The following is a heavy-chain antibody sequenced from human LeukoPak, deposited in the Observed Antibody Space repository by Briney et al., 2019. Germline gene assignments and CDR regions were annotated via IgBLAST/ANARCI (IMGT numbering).Heavy chain of an antibody. D-gene: IGHD2-2*01. CDR1: GGSISSYY. Sequence: PSETLSLICTVSGGSISSYYWSWIRQPAGKGLEWIGRIYTSGSTNYNPSLKSRVTMSVDTSKNQLSLKLSSVTAADTAVYYCARDPMSYCSSTSCPLGFDPWGQGTLVTVSS. CDR3: ARDPMSYCSSTSCPLGFDP. CDR2: IYTSGST. J-gene: IGHJ5*02. V-gene: IGHV4-4*07.